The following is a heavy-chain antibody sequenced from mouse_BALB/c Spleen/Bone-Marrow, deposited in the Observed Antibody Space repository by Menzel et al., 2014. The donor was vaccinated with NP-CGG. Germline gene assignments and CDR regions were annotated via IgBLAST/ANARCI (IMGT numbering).Heavy chain of an antibody. J-gene: IGHJ4*01. CDR2: IYPSDSYT. CDR1: GYIFTSYW. V-gene: IGHV1-69*02. CDR3: TRWKLLYSMDY. Sequence: VQLQESGAELVRSGASVKLSCKASGYIFTSYWINWVKQRPGQGLEWIGNIYPSDSYTNYNQKFKDKATLTVDKSSSTAYMQLSSPTSEDPAVYYCTRWKLLYSMDYWGQGTSVTVSS.